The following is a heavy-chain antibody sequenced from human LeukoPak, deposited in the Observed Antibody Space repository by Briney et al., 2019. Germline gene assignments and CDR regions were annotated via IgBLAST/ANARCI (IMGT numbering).Heavy chain of an antibody. D-gene: IGHD2-2*02. CDR1: GYTFTGYY. Sequence: ASVKVSCMASGYTFTGYYMHWVRQAPGEGLEWMGVINPSGGSTSYAQKFQGRVTMTRDMSTSTVYMELSSLRSEDTAVYYCARVAAEVVGVPGAIGFGWLRRDYYYMDVWGKGTTVTVSS. CDR2: INPSGGST. CDR3: ARVAAEVVGVPGAIGFGWLRRDYYYMDV. J-gene: IGHJ6*03. V-gene: IGHV1-46*01.